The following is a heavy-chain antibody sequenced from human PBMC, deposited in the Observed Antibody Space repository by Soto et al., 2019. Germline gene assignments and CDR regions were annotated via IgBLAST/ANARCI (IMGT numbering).Heavy chain of an antibody. CDR3: AKGRYFDSSGGCANY. V-gene: IGHV3-23*01. Sequence: EVKLSESGGGLIPPGASARLSCITSGFIFDNYAMSWVRQSPGRRLEWVAAISGSGHATYYRQSVQGRFISSRDKSKKTVFLQMNNLRAEDTAVYYCAKGRYFDSSGGCANYWGLGTLVTVSS. J-gene: IGHJ4*02. CDR2: ISGSGHAT. D-gene: IGHD3-22*01. CDR1: GFIFDNYA.